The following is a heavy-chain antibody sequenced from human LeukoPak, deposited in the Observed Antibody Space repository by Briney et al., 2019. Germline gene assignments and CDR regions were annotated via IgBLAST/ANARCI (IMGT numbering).Heavy chain of an antibody. Sequence: PSETLSLTCAVYGGSFSGYYWSWIRQPPGKGLEWIGEINHSGSTNYNQSLKSRVTISVDTSKNQFSLKLSSVTAADTAVYYCARGTYYYGSGSRRYYFDYWGQGTLVTVSS. J-gene: IGHJ4*02. CDR2: INHSGST. CDR1: GGSFSGYY. CDR3: ARGTYYYGSGSRRYYFDY. V-gene: IGHV4-34*01. D-gene: IGHD3-10*01.